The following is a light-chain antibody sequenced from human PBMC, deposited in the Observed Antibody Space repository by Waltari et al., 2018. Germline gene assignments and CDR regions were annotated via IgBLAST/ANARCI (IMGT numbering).Light chain of an antibody. V-gene: IGKV1-39*01. CDR1: QPISNY. CDR2: AAS. Sequence: DIQMTQSPSSPSASVGVRVIITCQASQPISNYLNWYQQKPGKAPKVLISAASTLQSGVPSRFSGSRSGTDFTLIITSLQPEDFATYYCQQGYSVPYTFGQGTKLEIK. J-gene: IGKJ2*01. CDR3: QQGYSVPYT.